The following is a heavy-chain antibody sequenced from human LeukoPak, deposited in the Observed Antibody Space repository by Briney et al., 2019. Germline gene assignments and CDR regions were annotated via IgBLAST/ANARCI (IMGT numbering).Heavy chain of an antibody. Sequence: PGRSLRLSCAASGFTFSSYGMHWVRQAPGKGLEWVAVISYDGSNKYYADSVKGRFTISRDNSKNTLYLQMNSLRAEDTAVYYCAKDLAIVLVPAAITYGMDVWGQGTKVTVS. CDR3: AKDLAIVLVPAAITYGMDV. J-gene: IGHJ6*02. D-gene: IGHD2-2*01. CDR1: GFTFSSYG. CDR2: ISYDGSNK. V-gene: IGHV3-30*18.